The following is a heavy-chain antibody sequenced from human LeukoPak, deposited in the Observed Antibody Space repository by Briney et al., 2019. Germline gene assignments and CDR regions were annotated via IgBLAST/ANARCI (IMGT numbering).Heavy chain of an antibody. J-gene: IGHJ4*02. CDR2: IRYDGSNK. CDR1: GFTFSSYG. CDR3: AKDSIIYGGGDGYYFDY. Sequence: GGSLRLSCAASGFTFSSYGMHWVRQAPGKGLEWVAFIRYDGSNKYYADSVKGRFTIFRDNSKNTLYLQMNSLRAEDTAVYYCAKDSIIYGGGDGYYFDYWGQGTLVTVSS. D-gene: IGHD2-21*02. V-gene: IGHV3-30*02.